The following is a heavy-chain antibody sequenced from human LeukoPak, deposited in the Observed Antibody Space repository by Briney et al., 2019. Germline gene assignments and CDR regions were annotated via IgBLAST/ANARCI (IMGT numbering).Heavy chain of an antibody. J-gene: IGHJ6*03. CDR2: IHYSGST. D-gene: IGHD5-18*01. Sequence: SETLSLTCTVSGGSISSYYWSWLRQPPGKGLEWIGYIHYSGSTNYNPSLKRRISISVDTSKNQFSLKLSSVTAADTAVYYCARTTEGGYTYNYFYYYYMDVWGKGTTVTISS. V-gene: IGHV4-59*01. CDR1: GGSISSYY. CDR3: ARTTEGGYTYNYFYYYYMDV.